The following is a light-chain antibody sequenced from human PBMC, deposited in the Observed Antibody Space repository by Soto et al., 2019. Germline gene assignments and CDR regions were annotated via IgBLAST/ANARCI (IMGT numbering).Light chain of an antibody. CDR3: LQDYGDSWT. V-gene: IGKV1-6*01. CDR1: RDVGSD. CDR2: AAS. Sequence: TQMTQSPLSLSASGGEKIIITCRASRDVGSDVSWYQQKPGQAPKLVIYAASNLYTGVPSRFSGRRSGTEFTLTISSLQPEDLASYDCLQDYGDSWTFGQGTKVEIE. J-gene: IGKJ1*01.